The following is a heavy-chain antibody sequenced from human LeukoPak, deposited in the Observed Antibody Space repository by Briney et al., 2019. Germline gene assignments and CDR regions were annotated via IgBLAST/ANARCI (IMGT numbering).Heavy chain of an antibody. Sequence: QPGGSLRLSCVASGFTFSSYEMNWVRQAPGKGLEWVSYISSSSSTIYYADSVKGRFTISRDNAKNSLYLQMNSLRAEDTAVYYCARDLSYSGSYYGLFDYWGQGTLVTVSS. CDR2: ISSSSSTI. CDR3: ARDLSYSGSYYGLFDY. D-gene: IGHD1-26*01. CDR1: GFTFSSYE. V-gene: IGHV3-48*03. J-gene: IGHJ4*02.